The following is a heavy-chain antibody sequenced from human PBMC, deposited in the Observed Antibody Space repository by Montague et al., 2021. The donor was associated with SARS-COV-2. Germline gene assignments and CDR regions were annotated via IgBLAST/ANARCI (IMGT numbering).Heavy chain of an antibody. J-gene: IGHJ5*02. V-gene: IGHV3-9*01. CDR1: GFTFDDYA. CDR2: ISWNSGSI. Sequence: SLRLSCAASGFTFDDYAMHWVRQAPGKGLEWVSGISWNSGSIGYADSVKGRFTISRDNAKNSLYLQMSSLRAEDTALYYCAKDGSSSWYGWFDPWGQGTLVTVSS. CDR3: AKDGSSSWYGWFDP. D-gene: IGHD6-13*01.